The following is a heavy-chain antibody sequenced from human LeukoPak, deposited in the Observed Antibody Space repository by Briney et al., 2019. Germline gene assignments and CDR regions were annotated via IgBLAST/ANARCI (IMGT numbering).Heavy chain of an antibody. Sequence: GASVKVSCKASGYTFTGYYIHWVRQAPGQGLEWMGWINPKSGGTNYAQKFQGRVTTTRDTSISTAYMELSRLRFDDTALYYCARGTYYYDTSGYYGRTPLDAFDIWGQGTMVTVSS. CDR3: ARGTYYYDTSGYYGRTPLDAFDI. D-gene: IGHD3-22*01. CDR2: INPKSGGT. V-gene: IGHV1-2*02. CDR1: GYTFTGYY. J-gene: IGHJ3*02.